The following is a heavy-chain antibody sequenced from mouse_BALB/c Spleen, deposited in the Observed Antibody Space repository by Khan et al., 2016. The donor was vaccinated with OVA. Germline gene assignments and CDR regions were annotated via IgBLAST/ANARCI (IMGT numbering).Heavy chain of an antibody. CDR1: GYAFTDFL. CDR3: ARGGYGSWAY. CDR2: INPGGGDT. J-gene: IGHJ3*01. V-gene: IGHV1-54*01. Sequence: QVQLQQSGAELVRPGTSVKVSCKASGYAFTDFLIEWLQQRPGQGLEWIGLINPGGGDTNYNEKFKGKATLTANKSSSTAHLQLSSLTSDDSAVYFCARGGYGSWAYWGQGTLVTVSA. D-gene: IGHD1-1*02.